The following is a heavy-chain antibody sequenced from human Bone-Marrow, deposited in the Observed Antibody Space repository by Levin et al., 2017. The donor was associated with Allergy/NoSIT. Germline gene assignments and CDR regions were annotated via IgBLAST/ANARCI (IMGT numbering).Heavy chain of an antibody. Sequence: QSGGSLRLSCTASGFTFSTYWMSWVRQAPGKGLEWVANIKEDGSGKYYVDSVKGRFTISRDNAKKSLYLQMSSLRAEDTAVYYCVRSSGVALVGAGFHWGQGTLVTVSS. CDR3: VRSSGVALVGAGFH. CDR1: GFTFSTYW. D-gene: IGHD2-15*01. V-gene: IGHV3-7*03. J-gene: IGHJ4*02. CDR2: IKEDGSGK.